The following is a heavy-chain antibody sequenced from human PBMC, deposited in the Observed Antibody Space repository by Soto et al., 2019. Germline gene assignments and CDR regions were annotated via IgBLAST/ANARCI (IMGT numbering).Heavy chain of an antibody. Sequence: GGSLRLSCAAAGFTFSSYGMHWVRQAPGKGLEWVAVISYDGSNKYYADSVKGRFTISRDNSKNTLYLQMNSLRAEDTAVYYCAKSITMVRGVIISPPGYYGMDVWGQGNKVTVSS. V-gene: IGHV3-30*18. D-gene: IGHD3-10*01. CDR1: GFTFSSYG. J-gene: IGHJ6*02. CDR3: AKSITMVRGVIISPPGYYGMDV. CDR2: ISYDGSNK.